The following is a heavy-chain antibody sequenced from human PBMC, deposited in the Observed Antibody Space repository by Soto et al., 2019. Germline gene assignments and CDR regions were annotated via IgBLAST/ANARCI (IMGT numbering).Heavy chain of an antibody. CDR1: GYTFTGYY. CDR2: INTNSGGT. J-gene: IGHJ4*02. Sequence: QVQLVQSGAEVKKPGASVKVSCKASGYTFTGYYIHWVRQAPGQGLECMGWINTNSGGTNYAQKFQGRVTMTRDTSISTAYMELSRLTSDDTAVYYCARTQTNDYWGQGTLVTVSS. CDR3: ARTQTNDY. V-gene: IGHV1-2*02.